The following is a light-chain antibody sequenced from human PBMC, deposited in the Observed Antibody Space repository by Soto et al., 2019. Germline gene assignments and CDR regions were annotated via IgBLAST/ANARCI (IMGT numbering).Light chain of an antibody. CDR1: SSDVGGYDF. J-gene: IGLJ3*02. CDR2: QVR. Sequence: QSVLTQPPSASGSPGQSVTISCTGTSSDVGGYDFVSWYQQHPGRAPKLMTYQVRKRPSGVPDRFSGSKAGNTASLTVSGLLAYDESDYYCCSFAGRNTWVFGGGTKLTVL. CDR3: CSFAGRNTWV. V-gene: IGLV2-8*01.